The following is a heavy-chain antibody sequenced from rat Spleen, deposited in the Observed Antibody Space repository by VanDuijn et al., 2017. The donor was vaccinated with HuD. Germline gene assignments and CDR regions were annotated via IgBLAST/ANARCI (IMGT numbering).Heavy chain of an antibody. CDR1: GFSITSNY. Sequence: EVRLQESGPGLVKPSQSLSLTCSVTGFSITSNYWGWIRKFPGNKMEWIGHISYSGSTSYNPSLKSRISITRDTSKNQFFLQLNSVTTEDTATYYCASAGYNWFAYWGQGTLVTVSS. J-gene: IGHJ3*01. V-gene: IGHV3-1*01. D-gene: IGHD4-3*01. CDR2: ISYSGST. CDR3: ASAGYNWFAY.